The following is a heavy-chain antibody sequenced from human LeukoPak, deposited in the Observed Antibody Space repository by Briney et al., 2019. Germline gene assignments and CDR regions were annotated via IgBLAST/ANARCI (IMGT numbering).Heavy chain of an antibody. CDR2: ITGSGGST. CDR1: GFTFSSYA. J-gene: IGHJ4*02. Sequence: GGSLRLSCAASGFTFSSYAMSWVRQAPGKGLEWVSVITGSGGSTYYADSVKGRFTISRDNSKNMLYLQMNSLRAEDTAVCYCAKDRSSGGSCYNYWGQGTLVTVSS. D-gene: IGHD2-15*01. CDR3: AKDRSSGGSCYNY. V-gene: IGHV3-23*01.